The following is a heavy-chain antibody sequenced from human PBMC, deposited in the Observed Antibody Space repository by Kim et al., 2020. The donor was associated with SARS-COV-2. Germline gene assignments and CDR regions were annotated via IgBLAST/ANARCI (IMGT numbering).Heavy chain of an antibody. D-gene: IGHD2-2*02. V-gene: IGHV3-30*02. Sequence: DAVKGRFTISRDNSKNTLYLQMNSLRAEDTAVYYCANLCSSTSCYTWGGYWGQGTLVTVSS. J-gene: IGHJ4*02. CDR3: ANLCSSTSCYTWGGY.